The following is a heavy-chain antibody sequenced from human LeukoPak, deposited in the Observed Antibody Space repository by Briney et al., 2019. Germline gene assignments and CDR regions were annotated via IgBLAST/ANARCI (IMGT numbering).Heavy chain of an antibody. V-gene: IGHV4-4*07. Sequence: SETLSLTCTVSGGSLIGYYCNWIRQPAGKGLEWVGRIYTSGITDYNPSLNSRVTMSVDTTKNQFSLKLNSVTAADTAVYYCARVPVAGRDWFDPWGQGTLVTVSS. CDR1: GGSLIGYY. CDR3: ARVPVAGRDWFDP. CDR2: IYTSGIT. D-gene: IGHD6-19*01. J-gene: IGHJ5*02.